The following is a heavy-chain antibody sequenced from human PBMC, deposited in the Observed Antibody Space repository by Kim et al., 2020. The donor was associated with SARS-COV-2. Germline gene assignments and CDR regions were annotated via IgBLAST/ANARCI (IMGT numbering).Heavy chain of an antibody. CDR1: GYTFTGYY. Sequence: ASVKVSCKASGYTFTGYYMHWVRQAPGQGLEWMGWINPNSGGTNYAQKFQGRVTMTRDTSISTAYMELSRLRSDDTAEYYCARDEVPMVRGVRSAFDVWGQGTMVTVSS. D-gene: IGHD3-10*01. CDR2: INPNSGGT. CDR3: ARDEVPMVRGVRSAFDV. J-gene: IGHJ3*01. V-gene: IGHV1-2*02.